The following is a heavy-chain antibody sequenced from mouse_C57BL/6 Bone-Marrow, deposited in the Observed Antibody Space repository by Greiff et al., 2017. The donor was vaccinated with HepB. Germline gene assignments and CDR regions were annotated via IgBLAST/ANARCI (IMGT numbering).Heavy chain of an antibody. J-gene: IGHJ2*01. CDR1: GYTFTSYW. CDR3: SRRGIYDYTLYY. D-gene: IGHD2-4*01. V-gene: IGHV1-64*01. CDR2: IHPNSGST. Sequence: QVQLQQPGAELVKPGASVKLSCKASGYTFTSYWMHWVKQRPGQGLEWIGMIHPNSGSTNYNEKFKSKATVTVDKSSSTAYMQLSSLTSEDSAVYDSSRRGIYDYTLYYWGQGTTLTVSS.